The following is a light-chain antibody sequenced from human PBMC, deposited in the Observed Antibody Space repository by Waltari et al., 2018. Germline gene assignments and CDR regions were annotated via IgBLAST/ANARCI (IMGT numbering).Light chain of an antibody. CDR2: MAS. V-gene: IGKV1-5*03. Sequence: DIQMTQSPSTLSASVGDRVIITCRASQSISNWLAWYQQKPVKAPKLLIYMASSLESGFPSRFSGSGSGTEYTLTISSLQPDDFATYYCQQYNSYSSFGQGTKLEIK. CDR3: QQYNSYSS. CDR1: QSISNW. J-gene: IGKJ2*01.